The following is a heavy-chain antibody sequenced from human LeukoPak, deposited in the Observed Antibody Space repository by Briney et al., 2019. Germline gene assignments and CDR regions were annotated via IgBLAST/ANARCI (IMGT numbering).Heavy chain of an antibody. CDR2: MNPNSGNT. Sequence: ASVKVSCKASGYTFTSYDINWVRQATGQGLEWMGWMNPNSGNTGYAQKFQGRVTMTRNTSISTAYMELSSLRSEDTAVYYCARARPYSSGWFNRFDPWGQGTLVTVSS. D-gene: IGHD6-19*01. CDR3: ARARPYSSGWFNRFDP. J-gene: IGHJ5*02. V-gene: IGHV1-8*01. CDR1: GYTFTSYD.